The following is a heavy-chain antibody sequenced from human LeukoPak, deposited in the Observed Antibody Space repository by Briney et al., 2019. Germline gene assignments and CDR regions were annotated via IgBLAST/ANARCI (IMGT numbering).Heavy chain of an antibody. D-gene: IGHD3-9*01. CDR1: GFTFSSYG. V-gene: IGHV3-33*06. J-gene: IGHJ4*02. CDR2: IWYDGGNK. Sequence: GGSLRLSCAASGFTFSSYGMHWVRQAPGKGLEWVAVIWYDGGNKYYADSVKGRFTISRDNSKNTLFLQMSSLSAEDTAVYYCAKMNVLTGYYTPNFDYWGQGTLVTVSS. CDR3: AKMNVLTGYYTPNFDY.